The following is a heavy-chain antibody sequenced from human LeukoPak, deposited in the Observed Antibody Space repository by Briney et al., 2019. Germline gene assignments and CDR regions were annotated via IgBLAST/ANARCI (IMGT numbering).Heavy chain of an antibody. CDR3: ARVRGYSGYPFDY. CDR2: IYYSGST. J-gene: IGHJ4*02. D-gene: IGHD5-12*01. CDR1: GGSISSSSYY. V-gene: IGHV4-39*07. Sequence: PSETLSLTCTVSGGSISSSSYYWGWIRQPPGKGLEWIGSIYYSGSTYYNPSLKSRVTISVDTSKNQFSLKLSSVTAADTAVYYCARVRGYSGYPFDYWGQGTLVTVSS.